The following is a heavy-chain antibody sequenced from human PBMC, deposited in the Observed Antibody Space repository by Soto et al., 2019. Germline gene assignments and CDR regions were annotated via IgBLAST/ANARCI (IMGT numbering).Heavy chain of an antibody. Sequence: SETLSLTCTASGGSISSYYWSWIRQPPGKGLEWIGYIYYSGSTNYNPSLKSRVTISVDTSKNQFSLKLSSVTAADTAVYYCARMGIQLWLKAWFDPWGQGTLVTVS. CDR1: GGSISSYY. V-gene: IGHV4-59*01. D-gene: IGHD5-18*01. CDR2: IYYSGST. J-gene: IGHJ5*02. CDR3: ARMGIQLWLKAWFDP.